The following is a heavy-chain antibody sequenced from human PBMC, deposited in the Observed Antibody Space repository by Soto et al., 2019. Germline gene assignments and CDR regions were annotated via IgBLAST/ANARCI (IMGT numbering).Heavy chain of an antibody. D-gene: IGHD6-19*01. J-gene: IGHJ4*02. V-gene: IGHV4-59*01. CDR1: GGSIISYY. Sequence: QVQLQASGPGLVKPSETLSLTCTVSGGSIISYYWSWIRQSPEKGLEWIGYIHHSGSTLYNPSLNNRATVSLDRSNNQFSLKLTSVTAADTALYYCAREVRSNTGWYWDYWGQGTLVTVSS. CDR3: AREVRSNTGWYWDY. CDR2: IHHSGST.